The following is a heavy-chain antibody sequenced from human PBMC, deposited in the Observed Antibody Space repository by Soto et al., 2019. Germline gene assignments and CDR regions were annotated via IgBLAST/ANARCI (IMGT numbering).Heavy chain of an antibody. CDR1: GFTFSSYA. D-gene: IGHD3-16*01. CDR2: ISGSGGST. CDR3: AKVVPAASLLRDYYYGMDV. V-gene: IGHV3-23*01. J-gene: IGHJ6*02. Sequence: GGSLRLSCAASGFTFSSYAMSWVRQAPGKGLEWVSAISGSGGSTYYADSVKGRFTISRDNSKNTLYLQMNSLRAEDTAVYHCAKVVPAASLLRDYYYGMDVWGQGTTVTVSS.